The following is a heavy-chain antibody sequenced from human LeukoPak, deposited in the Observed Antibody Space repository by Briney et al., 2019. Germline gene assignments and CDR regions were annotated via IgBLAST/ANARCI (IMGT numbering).Heavy chain of an antibody. Sequence: SETLSLTCAVYGGSFSGYYWSWIRQPPGKGLEWIGEINHSGSTNYNPSLKSRVTISVDTSKNQFSLKLSSVTAADTAVYYCARPQRWLNLWGQGTLVTVSS. CDR3: ARPQRWLNL. J-gene: IGHJ5*02. CDR2: INHSGST. D-gene: IGHD5-24*01. V-gene: IGHV4-34*01. CDR1: GGSFSGYY.